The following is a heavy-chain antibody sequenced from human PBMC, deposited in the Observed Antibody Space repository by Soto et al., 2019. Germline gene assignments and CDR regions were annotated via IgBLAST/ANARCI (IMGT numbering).Heavy chain of an antibody. CDR3: ATHYYDSSGHDY. D-gene: IGHD3-22*01. Sequence: ASVKVSCKASGYTFTNHGSSWVRQAPGQGLEWMGWISTYNGNTNYAQKLQGRVTMTTDTSTSTAYMELRSLRSDDTAVYYCATHYYDSSGHDYWGQGTLVTVSS. V-gene: IGHV1-18*01. J-gene: IGHJ4*02. CDR2: ISTYNGNT. CDR1: GYTFTNHG.